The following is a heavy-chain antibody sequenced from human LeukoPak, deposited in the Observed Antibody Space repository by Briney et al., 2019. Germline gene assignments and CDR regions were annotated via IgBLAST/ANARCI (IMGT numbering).Heavy chain of an antibody. CDR1: GFTFSSYA. D-gene: IGHD1-1*01. CDR3: AKAPNWNDAPNWFDP. CDR2: ISGSGGST. J-gene: IGHJ5*02. V-gene: IGHV3-23*01. Sequence: GGSLRLSCAASGFTFSSYAMSWVRQAPGKGLEWVSAISGSGGSTYYADSVKGRFTISRDNSKNTLYLQMNSLRAEDTAVYYCAKAPNWNDAPNWFDPWGQGTLVTVSS.